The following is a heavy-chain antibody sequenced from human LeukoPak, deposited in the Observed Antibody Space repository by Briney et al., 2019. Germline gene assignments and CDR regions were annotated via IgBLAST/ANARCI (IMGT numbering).Heavy chain of an antibody. Sequence: SETLSLTCTVSGGSISSSSYYWGWIRQPPGKGLEWIGEINHSGSTNYNPSLKTRVTISVDTSKNQFSLKLSSVTAADTAVYYCAKSRLHRSFDPWGQGTLVTVSS. CDR2: INHSGST. CDR1: GGSISSSSYY. CDR3: AKSRLHRSFDP. V-gene: IGHV4-39*07. J-gene: IGHJ5*02. D-gene: IGHD4-11*01.